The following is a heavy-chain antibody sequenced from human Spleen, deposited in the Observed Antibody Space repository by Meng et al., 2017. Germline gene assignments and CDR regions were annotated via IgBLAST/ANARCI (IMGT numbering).Heavy chain of an antibody. V-gene: IGHV4-39*07. CDR1: GGSISSSSYY. CDR2: VYYSGST. D-gene: IGHD3-10*01. CDR3: ARDSPIVRGLTDV. Sequence: SETLSLTCTVSGGSISSSSYYWGWIRQPPGKGLEWIGSVYYSGSTYYNPSLKSRVTISVDTSKNQVSLKLSSVTAADTAVYYCARDSPIVRGLTDVWGQGTTVTVSS. J-gene: IGHJ6*02.